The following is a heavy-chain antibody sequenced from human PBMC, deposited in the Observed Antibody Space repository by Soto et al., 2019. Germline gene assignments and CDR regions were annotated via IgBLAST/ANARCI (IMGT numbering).Heavy chain of an antibody. CDR1: GFTFSSNA. V-gene: IGHV3-23*01. CDR2: ISSSGGST. D-gene: IGHD2-15*01. CDR3: AKAQGGSYFDY. J-gene: IGHJ4*02. Sequence: GGSLRLSCAASGFTFSSNAMSRVRQAPGKGLEWVSGISSSGGSTYYADSVKGRFTISRDNSKNMLYLQMNNLRAEDTAVYYCAKAQGGSYFDYWGQGTLVTVSS.